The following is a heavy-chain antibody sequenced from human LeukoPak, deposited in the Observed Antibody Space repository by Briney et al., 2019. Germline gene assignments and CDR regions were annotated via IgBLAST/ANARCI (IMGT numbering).Heavy chain of an antibody. CDR3: ARHTSSTWNFFDY. Sequence: SETLSLTCTVSGGSISTYYGSWIRQPPGKGPEWIGYVYFSGSTNYNPSLKSRVTISVDTSRNQFSLKLGSVTAADTAVYYCARHTSSTWNFFDYWGQGTLVTVSS. D-gene: IGHD6-13*01. J-gene: IGHJ4*02. V-gene: IGHV4-59*08. CDR2: VYFSGST. CDR1: GGSISTYY.